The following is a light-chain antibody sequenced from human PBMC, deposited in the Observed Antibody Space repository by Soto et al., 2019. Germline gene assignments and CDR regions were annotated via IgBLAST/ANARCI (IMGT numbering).Light chain of an antibody. V-gene: IGLV2-23*01. Sequence: QSVLTQPASVSESPGQSITISCTGTSSDVGSHNLISWYQHHPGKAPILMIYEGNKRPSGVSNRFSASKSGNTASLTISGLQAEDEADYYCCSYAGGSTIYVFGTGTKVTVL. CDR3: CSYAGGSTIYV. CDR1: SSDVGSHNL. J-gene: IGLJ1*01. CDR2: EGN.